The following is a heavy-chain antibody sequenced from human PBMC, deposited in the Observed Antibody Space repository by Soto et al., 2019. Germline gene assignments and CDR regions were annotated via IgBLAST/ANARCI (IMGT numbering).Heavy chain of an antibody. V-gene: IGHV1-69*06. CDR1: GGTFSSYA. CDR3: ASGLVYCCGCICYIPPVFDY. J-gene: IGHJ4*02. Sequence: QVQLVQSGAEVKKPGSSVKVSCKASGGTFSSYAISWVRQAPGQGLEWMGGIIPIFGTANYAQKFQGRVTITADKSTSTDYVELSSLRSEDAAVYYCASGLVYCCGCICYIPPVFDYWCQGTLVTVS. CDR2: IIPIFGTA. D-gene: IGHD2-15*01.